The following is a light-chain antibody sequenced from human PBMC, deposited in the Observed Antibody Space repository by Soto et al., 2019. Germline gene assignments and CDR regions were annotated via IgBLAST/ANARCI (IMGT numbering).Light chain of an antibody. CDR1: QSISIY. Sequence: DIQMTQSPSSLSASIGDRVTVTCRASQSISIYLNWYQQKPGTAPRLLIYAATSLQTGVPSRFSGGGSGADFTLTVSDLQPEDLATYYCQQTYSTPHTFGQGTKVEI. J-gene: IGKJ1*01. CDR3: QQTYSTPHT. CDR2: AAT. V-gene: IGKV1-39*01.